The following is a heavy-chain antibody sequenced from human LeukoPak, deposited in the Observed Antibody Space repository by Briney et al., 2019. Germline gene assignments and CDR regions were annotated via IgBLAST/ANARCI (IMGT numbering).Heavy chain of an antibody. CDR1: GFTFISYA. D-gene: IGHD5-18*01. Sequence: GGSLRLSCAASGFTFISYAMSWVRQAPGKGLEWVSAISGSGGSTYYADSVKGRFTISRDNSKNTLYLQMNSLRAEDTAVYYCAKDRAGYSYGYDAFDIWGQGTMVTVSS. V-gene: IGHV3-23*01. CDR3: AKDRAGYSYGYDAFDI. CDR2: ISGSGGST. J-gene: IGHJ3*02.